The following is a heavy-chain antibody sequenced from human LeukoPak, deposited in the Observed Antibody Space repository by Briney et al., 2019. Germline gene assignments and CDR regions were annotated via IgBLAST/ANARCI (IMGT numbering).Heavy chain of an antibody. J-gene: IGHJ6*04. D-gene: IGHD6-25*01. Sequence: PGGSLRLSCAASGLTLSNFWMKWVRQAPGKGLEYVSAMSSNGANIYYANSVKGRFTISRDNAKNSLYLQMNSLRAEDTAVYYCARGAARDYYYYYGMDVWGKGTTVTVSP. CDR1: GLTLSNFW. CDR3: ARGAARDYYYYYGMDV. V-gene: IGHV3-64*01. CDR2: MSSNGANI.